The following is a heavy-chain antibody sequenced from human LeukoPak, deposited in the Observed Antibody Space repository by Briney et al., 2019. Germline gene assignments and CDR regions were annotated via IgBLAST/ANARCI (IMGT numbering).Heavy chain of an antibody. V-gene: IGHV3-30*01. CDR3: ARDHDYGPDY. D-gene: IGHD4/OR15-4a*01. Sequence: PGRSLRLSCAASGFTFSSYAMHWVRQAPGKGLEWVALISYDGGNKYYADSVKGRFSISRDNRKNTLSLQMHSLGAEDTAVYYCARDHDYGPDYWGQGTLVTV. CDR1: GFTFSSYA. J-gene: IGHJ4*02. CDR2: ISYDGGNK.